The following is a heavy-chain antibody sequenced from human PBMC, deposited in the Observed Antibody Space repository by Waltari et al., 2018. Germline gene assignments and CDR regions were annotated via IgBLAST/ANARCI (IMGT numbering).Heavy chain of an antibody. CDR3: ARSLEEDHAPNYYY. D-gene: IGHD3-16*02. V-gene: IGHV3-23*01. CDR1: GGSFSGYY. J-gene: IGHJ4*02. Sequence: VQLQQWGAGLLKPSETLSLTCAVYGGSFSGYYLSWILHPPGKGLEWVSAISGSGGSTYYADSVKGRFTISRDNSKNTLYLQMNSLRAEDTAVYYCARSLEEDHAPNYYYWGQGTLVTVSS. CDR2: ISGSGGST.